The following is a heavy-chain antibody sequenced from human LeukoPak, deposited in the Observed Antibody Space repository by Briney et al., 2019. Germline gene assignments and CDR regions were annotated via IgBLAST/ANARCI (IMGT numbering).Heavy chain of an antibody. J-gene: IGHJ4*02. Sequence: NPSETLSLTCTVSGGSISSYYWSWIRQPPGKGLEWIGYIYYSGSTNYNPSLKSRVTISVDTSKNQFSLKLSSVTAADTAVYYCARVRITIFGVVSPYFDYWGQGTLVTVSS. CDR2: IYYSGST. CDR3: ARVRITIFGVVSPYFDY. CDR1: GGSISSYY. V-gene: IGHV4-59*01. D-gene: IGHD3-3*01.